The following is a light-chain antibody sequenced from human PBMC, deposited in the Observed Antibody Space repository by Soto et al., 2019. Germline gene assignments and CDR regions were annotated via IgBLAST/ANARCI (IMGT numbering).Light chain of an antibody. V-gene: IGKV1-39*01. Sequence: DIQMTQSPSSLSASLGDSVTIXXRASKSISSYLNWYQQKPGKAPKLXIYAASSLQSGVPSRFSGSVAGTDFTLTISSLQPEDFATYYCQQSYSTPRTFGQGTKVDI. CDR1: KSISSY. CDR3: QQSYSTPRT. J-gene: IGKJ1*01. CDR2: AAS.